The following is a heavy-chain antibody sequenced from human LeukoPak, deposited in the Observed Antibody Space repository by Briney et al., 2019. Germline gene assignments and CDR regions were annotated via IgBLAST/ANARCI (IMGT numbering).Heavy chain of an antibody. CDR3: ASQNWNYLDGYYYYYMDV. Sequence: GGSLRLSCAASGFTFSSYAMSWVRQAPGKGLEWVSAISGSGGSTYYADSVKGRFTISRDNSKNTLYLQMNSLRAEDTAVYYCASQNWNYLDGYYYYYMDVWGKGTTVTVSS. J-gene: IGHJ6*03. CDR2: ISGSGGST. V-gene: IGHV3-23*01. D-gene: IGHD1-7*01. CDR1: GFTFSSYA.